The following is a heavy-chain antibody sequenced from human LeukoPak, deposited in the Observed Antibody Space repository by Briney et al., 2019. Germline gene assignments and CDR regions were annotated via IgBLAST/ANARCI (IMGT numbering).Heavy chain of an antibody. V-gene: IGHV3-30-3*01. D-gene: IGHD3-16*02. Sequence: PGRSQRLSCAASGFTFSSNAMHWDRQAPGKGLEWVAVISYDGSNKYYADSVKGRFTISRDNSKNTLYLQMNSLRAEDTAVYYCARVSSLIGDAFDYWGQGTLVTVSS. CDR3: ARVSSLIGDAFDY. J-gene: IGHJ4*02. CDR2: ISYDGSNK. CDR1: GFTFSSNA.